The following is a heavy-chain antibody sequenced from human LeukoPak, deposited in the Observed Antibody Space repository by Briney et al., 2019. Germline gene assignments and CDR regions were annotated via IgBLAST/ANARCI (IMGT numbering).Heavy chain of an antibody. CDR3: ARDLIVPDAMTGSGSYSTDY. J-gene: IGHJ4*02. V-gene: IGHV4-59*12. CDR2: AYYSGST. D-gene: IGHD3-10*01. Sequence: SETLSLTCTVSGGSIRSYYWSWIRQPPGKGLEWIGYAYYSGSTNYNPSLKSRVTISVDTSKNQFSLKLSSVTAADTAVYYCARDLIVPDAMTGSGSYSTDYWGQGTLATVSS. CDR1: GGSIRSYY.